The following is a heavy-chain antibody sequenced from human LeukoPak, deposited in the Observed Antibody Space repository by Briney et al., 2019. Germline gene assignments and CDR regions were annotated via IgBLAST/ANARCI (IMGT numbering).Heavy chain of an antibody. V-gene: IGHV4-59*01. Sequence: SETLSLTCTVSDGSISNYYWSWIRQPPGKGLEWIGYVHYTGNTNYNPSLKSRLTISVDTSKNQFSLKLRSVTAADTAVYCCAREARREGYRFDYWGQGTLVTVSS. J-gene: IGHJ4*02. D-gene: IGHD5-24*01. CDR2: VHYTGNT. CDR1: DGSISNYY. CDR3: AREARREGYRFDY.